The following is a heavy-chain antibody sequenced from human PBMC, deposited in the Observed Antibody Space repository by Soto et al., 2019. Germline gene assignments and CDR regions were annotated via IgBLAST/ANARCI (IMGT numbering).Heavy chain of an antibody. V-gene: IGHV1-18*01. CDR1: GYTFPNYG. CDR3: AKPGSSSWYSVRDYYYGMDV. J-gene: IGHJ6*02. Sequence: GASVKVSCKASGYTFPNYGINWVRQAPGQGLEWMGWISAYNGNTNYAQKLQGIVTMTTDTSTSTAYMELRSLRSDDTAVYYCAKPGSSSWYSVRDYYYGMDVWGQGTTVTVSS. CDR2: ISAYNGNT. D-gene: IGHD6-13*01.